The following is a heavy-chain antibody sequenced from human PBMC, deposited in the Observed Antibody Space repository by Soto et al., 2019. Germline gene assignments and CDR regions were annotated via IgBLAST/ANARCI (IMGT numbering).Heavy chain of an antibody. Sequence: GGSLRLSCAASGFTVSSNYMSWVRQAPGKGLEWVSVIYSGGSTYYADSVKGRFTISRDNSKNTLYLQMNSLRAEDTAVYYCARDTVEGAGTGEAHYYYMDVWGKGTTVTVSS. CDR2: IYSGGST. CDR1: GFTVSSNY. V-gene: IGHV3-66*01. J-gene: IGHJ6*03. D-gene: IGHD1-1*01. CDR3: ARDTVEGAGTGEAHYYYMDV.